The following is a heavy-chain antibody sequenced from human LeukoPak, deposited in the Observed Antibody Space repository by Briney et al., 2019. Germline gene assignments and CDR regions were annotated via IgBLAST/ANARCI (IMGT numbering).Heavy chain of an antibody. CDR1: GYTFTSYG. D-gene: IGHD7-27*01. CDR2: MNPNTGNT. Sequence: ASVKVSCKASGYTFTSYGISWVRQAPGQGLEWMGWMNPNTGNTGYAQRFQGRITFTRDISINTAYMELNSLRSDDTAVYFCARVPTLGMYYYYHYMDVWGKGTTVTVSS. V-gene: IGHV1-8*03. CDR3: ARVPTLGMYYYYHYMDV. J-gene: IGHJ6*03.